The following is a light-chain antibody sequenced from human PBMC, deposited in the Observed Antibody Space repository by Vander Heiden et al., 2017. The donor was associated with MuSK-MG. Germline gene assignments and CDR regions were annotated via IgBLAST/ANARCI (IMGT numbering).Light chain of an antibody. CDR2: DAS. CDR3: QQDDNLPIT. J-gene: IGKJ4*01. V-gene: IGKV1-33*01. Sequence: DIKMTQSPSSLSASVGDRVTITCQASQDISNYLNWYQQKPGKAPKLLIYDASNSETGVPSRFSGCGSGTDFTFSISSLQPEDLATYYCQQDDNLPITFGGGTKVEIK. CDR1: QDISNY.